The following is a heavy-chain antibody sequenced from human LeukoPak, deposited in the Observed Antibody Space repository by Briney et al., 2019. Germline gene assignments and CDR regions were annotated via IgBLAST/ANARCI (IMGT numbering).Heavy chain of an antibody. D-gene: IGHD6-13*01. J-gene: IGHJ5*02. V-gene: IGHV3-9*01. Sequence: PGGSLRLSCAASGFSFDDYAMHWVRQAPGKGLEWVSGIGWNSGGIVYADSVKGRFTISRDNAKNSLYLQMNSLRAEDTALYYCAKGVAATSWFDPWGQGTLVTVSS. CDR3: AKGVAATSWFDP. CDR2: IGWNSGGI. CDR1: GFSFDDYA.